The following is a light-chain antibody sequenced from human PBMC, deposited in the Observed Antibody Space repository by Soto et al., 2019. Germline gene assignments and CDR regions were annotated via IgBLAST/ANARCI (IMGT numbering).Light chain of an antibody. Sequence: QSVLTQPASVSGSPGQSITISCTGTSSDVGGYNYVSWYQQHPGKAPKLMIYEVSNRPSGVPNRFSGSKSGNTASLTISGLQAEDEADYYCSSYTSSNPRVFGGGTKLTVL. CDR2: EVS. J-gene: IGLJ2*01. CDR1: SSDVGGYNY. CDR3: SSYTSSNPRV. V-gene: IGLV2-14*01.